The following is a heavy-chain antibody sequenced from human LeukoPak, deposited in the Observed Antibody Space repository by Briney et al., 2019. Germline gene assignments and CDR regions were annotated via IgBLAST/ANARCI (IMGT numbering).Heavy chain of an antibody. J-gene: IGHJ4*02. CDR3: ARDRYSSSCADY. CDR1: GGSISSGSYY. V-gene: IGHV4-61*02. D-gene: IGHD6-13*01. CDR2: IYTSGSS. Sequence: SSETLSLTCTVSGGSISSGSYYWSWIRQPAGEGLEWIGRIYTSGSSSYNPSLKSRVTISVDTSKNQFSLKLSSVTAADTAVYYCARDRYSSSCADYWGQGTLVTVSS.